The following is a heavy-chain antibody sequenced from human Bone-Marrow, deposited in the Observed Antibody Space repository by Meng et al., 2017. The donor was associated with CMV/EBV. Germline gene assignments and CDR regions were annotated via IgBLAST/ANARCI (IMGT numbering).Heavy chain of an antibody. J-gene: IGHJ4*02. CDR2: ISGSGVST. CDR1: GFTFSSYA. V-gene: IGHV3-23*01. Sequence: GESLKISCAASGFTFSSYAMSWVRQAPGKGLEWVSAISGSGVSTYYADSVKGRLTISRYNSKNTLNLQMNSLRAEETDVDYCAKDDRSGRYSFDYWGQGTLVTVSS. CDR3: AKDDRSGRYSFDY. D-gene: IGHD3-22*01.